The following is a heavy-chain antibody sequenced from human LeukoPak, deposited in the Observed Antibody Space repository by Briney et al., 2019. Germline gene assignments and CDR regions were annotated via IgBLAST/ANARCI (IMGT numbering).Heavy chain of an antibody. Sequence: PGGSLRLSCAASGFTFDNYWMHWVRQAPGKGLVWVSGINSDGKTTSYADSVKGRFTISRDNAKSTLFLETNSLRVEDTAVYYCAKLSSYWSFDYWGRGSLVTVSS. CDR3: AKLSSYWSFDY. V-gene: IGHV3-74*01. CDR1: GFTFDNYW. J-gene: IGHJ4*02. CDR2: INSDGKTT. D-gene: IGHD6-13*01.